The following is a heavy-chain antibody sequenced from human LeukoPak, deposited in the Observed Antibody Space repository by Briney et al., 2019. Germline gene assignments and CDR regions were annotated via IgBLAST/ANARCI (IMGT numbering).Heavy chain of an antibody. CDR3: AKTPFDIVVVVAATVFDY. CDR2: ISYDGSNK. V-gene: IGHV3-30-3*02. CDR1: GFTFSSYA. D-gene: IGHD2-15*01. J-gene: IGHJ4*02. Sequence: GRSLRLSCAASGFTFSSYAMHWVRQAPGKGLEWVAVISYDGSNKYYADSVKGRFTISRDNSKNTLYLQMNSLRAEDTAVYYCAKTPFDIVVVVAATVFDYWGQGTLVTVSS.